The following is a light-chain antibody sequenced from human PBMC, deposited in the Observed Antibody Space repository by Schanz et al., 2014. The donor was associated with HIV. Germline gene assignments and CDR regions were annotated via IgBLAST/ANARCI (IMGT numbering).Light chain of an antibody. CDR2: DVT. CDR1: SSDVGGYNY. CDR3: CSYAGTYTWV. J-gene: IGLJ3*02. Sequence: QSALTQPASVSGSPGQSITISCTGTSSDVGGYNYVSWYQQHPGKAPKLMIYDVTNRPSGVPDRFSGSKSGNTASLTISGLQSDDEAYYHCCSYAGTYTWVFGGGTKL. V-gene: IGLV2-11*01.